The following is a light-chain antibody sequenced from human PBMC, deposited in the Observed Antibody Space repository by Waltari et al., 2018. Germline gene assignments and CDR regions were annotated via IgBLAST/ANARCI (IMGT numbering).Light chain of an antibody. CDR3: QQRSKWPLT. CDR2: DAS. V-gene: IGKV3-11*01. Sequence: EIVLTQSPGTLPLSPGERATLSCTASQSINNYLAWYQQKPGQPPRLIIYDASNRATGIPARFSGGGSGTDFTLTISSLEPADFAVYYCQQRSKWPLTFGQGTKLEI. J-gene: IGKJ2*01. CDR1: QSINNY.